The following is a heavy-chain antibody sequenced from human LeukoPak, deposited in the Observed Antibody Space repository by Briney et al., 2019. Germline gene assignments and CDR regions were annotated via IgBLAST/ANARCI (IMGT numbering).Heavy chain of an antibody. CDR2: IYTSGST. Sequence: SETLSLTCTVSGGSISSYYWSWIRQPAGKGLEWIGRIYTSGSTNYNPSLKSRVTMSVDTSKDQFSLKLSSATAADTAVYYCARDLPTSTYYDILTGYYKSAYGMDVWGQGTTVTVSS. D-gene: IGHD3-9*01. CDR1: GGSISSYY. J-gene: IGHJ6*02. V-gene: IGHV4-4*07. CDR3: ARDLPTSTYYDILTGYYKSAYGMDV.